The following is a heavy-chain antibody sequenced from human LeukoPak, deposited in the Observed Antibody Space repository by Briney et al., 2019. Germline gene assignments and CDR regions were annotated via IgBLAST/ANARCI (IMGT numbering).Heavy chain of an antibody. CDR3: ASTPYYDFWSGYPNYYYYMDV. CDR2: ISAYNGNT. D-gene: IGHD3-3*01. Sequence: ASVKVSCKASGYTFTSYGISWVRQAPGQGLEWMGWISAYNGNTNYAQKFQGRVTITTDESTSTAYMELSSLRSEDTAVYYCASTPYYDFWSGYPNYYYYMDVWGKGTTVTVSS. J-gene: IGHJ6*03. CDR1: GYTFTSYG. V-gene: IGHV1-18*01.